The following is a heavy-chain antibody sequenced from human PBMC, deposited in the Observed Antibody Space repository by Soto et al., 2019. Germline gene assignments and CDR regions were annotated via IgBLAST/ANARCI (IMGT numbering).Heavy chain of an antibody. CDR1: GDSVASNSAA. CDR3: ARGSIAVASTHYYYGIDV. Sequence: IPGDSVASNSAAWNWIRQSPSRGLEWLGRTYYRSKWYNDYAVSVKSRITINPDTSKNQFSLQLNSVTPEDTAVYYCARGSIAVASTHYYYGIDVWGQGTTVT. CDR2: TYYRSKWYN. V-gene: IGHV6-1*01. D-gene: IGHD6-19*01. J-gene: IGHJ6*02.